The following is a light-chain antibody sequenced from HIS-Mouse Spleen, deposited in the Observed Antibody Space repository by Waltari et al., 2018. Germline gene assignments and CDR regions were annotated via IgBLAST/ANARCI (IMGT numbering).Light chain of an antibody. J-gene: IGLJ2*01. CDR1: ALPTKY. Sequence: SYDLTQPPSVSVSPGQTARITCPGDALPTKYAYWYQQKSGQAPVLVIYEDSKRPSGIPEGFSGSSSGTMATLTISGAQVEDEADYYCYSTDSSGNHRVFGGGTKLTVL. CDR3: YSTDSSGNHRV. V-gene: IGLV3-10*01. CDR2: EDS.